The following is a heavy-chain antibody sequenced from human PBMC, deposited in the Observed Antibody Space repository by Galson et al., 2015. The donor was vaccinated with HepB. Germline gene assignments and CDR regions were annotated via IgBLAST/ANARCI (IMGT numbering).Heavy chain of an antibody. Sequence: SLRLSCAASGFTFSSYSMNWVRQAPGKGLEWVSYISSSSSTIYYADSVKGRFTISRDNAKNSLYLQMNSLRAEDTAVYYCARGAYSAQFQHWGQGTPVTVSS. V-gene: IGHV3-48*01. D-gene: IGHD2-21*01. J-gene: IGHJ1*01. CDR2: ISSSSSTI. CDR1: GFTFSSYS. CDR3: ARGAYSAQFQH.